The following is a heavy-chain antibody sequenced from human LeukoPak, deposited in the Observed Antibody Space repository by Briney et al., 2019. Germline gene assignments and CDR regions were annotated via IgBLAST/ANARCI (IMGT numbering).Heavy chain of an antibody. D-gene: IGHD4-23*01. CDR3: VPQKGYGGNPLDY. CDR1: GFTFSSYA. Sequence: GGSLRLFCAASGFTFSSYAMNWVRQAPGKGLEWVSYISSDGTTIYYADSVKGRITISRDNARNSLYLQMNSLRAEDTAVYYCVPQKGYGGNPLDYWGQGTLVSVSS. V-gene: IGHV3-48*01. J-gene: IGHJ4*02. CDR2: ISSDGTTI.